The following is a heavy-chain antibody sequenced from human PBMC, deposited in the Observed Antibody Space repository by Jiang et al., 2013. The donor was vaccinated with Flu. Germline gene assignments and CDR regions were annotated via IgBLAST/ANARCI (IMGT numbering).Heavy chain of an antibody. V-gene: IGHV3-9*01. D-gene: IGHD5-24*01. Sequence: VQLVESGGGLVQPGRSLRLSCAASGFIFDDFGMHWVRQAPGKGLEWVSGISWNSGRIGYVDSVRGRFTISRDNAKDSLYLEMNSLRAEDTALYYCTKERRRDGYNSFDSWGQGTLVTVSS. CDR2: ISWNSGRI. CDR1: GFIFDDFG. CDR3: TKERRRDGYNSFDS. J-gene: IGHJ4*02.